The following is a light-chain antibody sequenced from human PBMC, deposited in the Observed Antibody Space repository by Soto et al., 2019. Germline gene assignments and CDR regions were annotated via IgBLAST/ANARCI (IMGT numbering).Light chain of an antibody. J-gene: IGKJ1*01. CDR2: GAS. V-gene: IGKV3-20*01. CDR3: QQYGTSPQT. CDR1: QTVSNNY. Sequence: EIVLTQSPGTLSLSPGERATLSCRASQTVSNNYLAWCQQKPGQAPRVIMYGASRRATGIPDRFSGGGSGTDFILTISRLEPEDFAVYFCQQYGTSPQTFGQGTKVDIK.